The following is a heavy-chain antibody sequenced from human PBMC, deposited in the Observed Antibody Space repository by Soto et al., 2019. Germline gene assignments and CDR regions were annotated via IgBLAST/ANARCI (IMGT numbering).Heavy chain of an antibody. CDR3: AKDLFGFLEWFPMDV. V-gene: IGHV3-30*18. CDR2: ISYDGSNK. Sequence: HPGGSLRLSCAASGFTFSSYGMHWVRQAPGKGLEWVAVISYDGSNKYYADSVKGRFTISRDNSKNTLYLQMNSLRAEDTAVYYCAKDLFGFLEWFPMDVWGQGTTVTVSS. CDR1: GFTFSSYG. D-gene: IGHD3-3*02. J-gene: IGHJ6*02.